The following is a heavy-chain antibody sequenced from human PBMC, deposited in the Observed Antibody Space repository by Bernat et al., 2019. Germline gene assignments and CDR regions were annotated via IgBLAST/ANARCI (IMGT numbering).Heavy chain of an antibody. CDR1: GFTFSSYE. Sequence: VQLVESGGGLVKPGGSLRLSCAASGFTFSSYEMNWVRQAPGKGLEWVSYISGSGGIIHYADSVKGRFTISRDNAKNSLYLQMNSLRAEDTAVYYCASTACFGYNGYDVDYWGQGTLVTVSS. V-gene: IGHV3-48*03. J-gene: IGHJ4*02. CDR2: ISGSGGII. D-gene: IGHD5-12*01. CDR3: ASTACFGYNGYDVDY.